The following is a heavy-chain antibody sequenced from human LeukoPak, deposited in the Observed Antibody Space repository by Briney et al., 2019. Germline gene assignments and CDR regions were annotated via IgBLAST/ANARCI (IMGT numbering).Heavy chain of an antibody. J-gene: IGHJ4*02. D-gene: IGHD1-26*01. Sequence: PGGSLRLSCAASGFTFSSYSMNWVRQAPGKGLEWVSSITSSSSYIYYADSVKGRFTISRDNAKNSLFLQMNSLRAEDTALYYCARAGSGSYYTIFDYWGQGTLVTVSS. V-gene: IGHV3-21*01. CDR2: ITSSSSYI. CDR3: ARAGSGSYYTIFDY. CDR1: GFTFSSYS.